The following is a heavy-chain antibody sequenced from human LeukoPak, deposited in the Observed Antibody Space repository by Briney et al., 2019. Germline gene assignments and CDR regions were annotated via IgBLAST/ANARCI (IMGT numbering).Heavy chain of an antibody. D-gene: IGHD1-14*01. Sequence: PSETLSLTCTVSGGSISSYNWSWIRQPPGKGLEWIGYIHYSGSTNYNPSLKSRVSISADASNNHFSLKVRSVTAADTAVYYCARLSPYVSGNRYFMDVWGKGTSVTVSS. CDR3: ARLSPYVSGNRYFMDV. V-gene: IGHV4-59*08. CDR2: IHYSGST. CDR1: GGSISSYN. J-gene: IGHJ6*03.